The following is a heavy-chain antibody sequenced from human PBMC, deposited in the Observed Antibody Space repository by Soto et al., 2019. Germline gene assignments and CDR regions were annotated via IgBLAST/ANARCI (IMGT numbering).Heavy chain of an antibody. V-gene: IGHV1-69*01. D-gene: IGHD1-26*01. Sequence: QVQLVQSGAEVKKPGSSVKVSCKASGGTFSSYAISWVRQAPGQGLEWMGGIIPIFGTANYAQKFQGRVTITADESTSTAYMELSSLRSEDTAVDYCARVRRVGATPGPYYFDDWGQGTLVTVSS. CDR2: IIPIFGTA. CDR3: ARVRRVGATPGPYYFDD. CDR1: GGTFSSYA. J-gene: IGHJ4*02.